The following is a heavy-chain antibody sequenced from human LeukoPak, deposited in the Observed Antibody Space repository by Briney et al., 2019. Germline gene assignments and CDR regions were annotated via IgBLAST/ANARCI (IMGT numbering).Heavy chain of an antibody. CDR2: ISSSGSTI. Sequence: PGGSLRLSCAASGFTFSDYYMSWIRQAPGKGLEWVSYISSSGSTIYYADSVKGRFTISRDNAKNSLYLQMNSLRAEDTAVYYCARGEGVGWFGELLSCYFDYWGQGTLVTVSS. CDR1: GFTFSDYY. D-gene: IGHD3-10*01. CDR3: ARGEGVGWFGELLSCYFDY. J-gene: IGHJ4*02. V-gene: IGHV3-11*01.